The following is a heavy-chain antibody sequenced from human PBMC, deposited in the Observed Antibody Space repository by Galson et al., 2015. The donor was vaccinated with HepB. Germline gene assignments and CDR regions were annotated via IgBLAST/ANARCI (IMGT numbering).Heavy chain of an antibody. CDR2: INPSGGST. J-gene: IGHJ4*02. D-gene: IGHD3-10*01. CDR1: GYTFTSYY. CDR3: ARGASITMVRGVITTGRDLDY. V-gene: IGHV1-46*01. Sequence: SVKVSCKASGYTFTSYYMHWVRQAPGQGLEWMGIINPSGGSTSYAQKFQGRVTMTRDTSTSTVYMELSSLRSEDTAVYYCARGASITMVRGVITTGRDLDYWGQGTLVTVSS.